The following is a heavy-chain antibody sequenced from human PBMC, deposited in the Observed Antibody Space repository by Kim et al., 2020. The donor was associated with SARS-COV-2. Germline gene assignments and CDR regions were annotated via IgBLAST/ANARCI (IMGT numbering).Heavy chain of an antibody. CDR2: LSTTPYHP. J-gene: IGHJ5*02. Sequence: ASVKVSCKAAGYSFTKHPMNWVRQAPGPGLEFLFFLSTTPYHPTYARGFTGRFVFSLDTSVSTAYLQISDLNAQDTAVYYCARGTYDFRFDPWGQGTLVTVSS. V-gene: IGHV7-4-1*02. D-gene: IGHD3-3*01. CDR1: GYSFTKHP. CDR3: ARGTYDFRFDP.